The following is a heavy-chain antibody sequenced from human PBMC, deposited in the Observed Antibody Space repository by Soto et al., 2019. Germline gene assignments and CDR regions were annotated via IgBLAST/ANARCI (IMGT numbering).Heavy chain of an antibody. J-gene: IGHJ5*02. CDR2: ISLYSDGT. Sequence: ASVKVSCKTSGYTFSNYGITWVRQAPGQPLEWLGWISLYSDGTNYAQKFQGRVSMTTDTSTTTAYMGLRSLRSDDTAVYYCARVVPGAEAWFGPWGQGTLVTVSS. CDR1: GYTFSNYG. V-gene: IGHV1-18*01. D-gene: IGHD2-2*01. CDR3: ARVVPGAEAWFGP.